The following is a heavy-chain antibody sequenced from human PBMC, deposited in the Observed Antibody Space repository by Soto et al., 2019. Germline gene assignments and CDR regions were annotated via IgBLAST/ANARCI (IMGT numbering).Heavy chain of an antibody. CDR1: GGSISSYY. V-gene: IGHV4-4*07. D-gene: IGHD3-22*01. CDR3: ARQSYYDTTPTAFDI. J-gene: IGHJ3*02. CDR2: IYSSGST. Sequence: SETLSLTCTDSGGSISSYYWSWIRQAAGKGLEWIGRIYSSGSTNYNPSLKSRVTMSVDTSKNQFSLKLSSVTAADTAIYFCARQSYYDTTPTAFDIWGQGTMVTVSS.